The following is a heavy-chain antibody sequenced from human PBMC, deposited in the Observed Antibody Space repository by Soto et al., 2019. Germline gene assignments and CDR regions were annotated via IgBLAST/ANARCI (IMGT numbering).Heavy chain of an antibody. CDR3: ARGRVVVPAAVMFNCLDP. V-gene: IGHV4-30-2*06. D-gene: IGHD2-2*01. J-gene: IGHJ5*02. Sequence: LRLSCAASGFTFSTYPMNWVRQSPGKGLEWIGYIFHGGSTYYNPSLRSRVTISVDRSRTQFPLKMSSVTAADTAVYYCARGRVVVPAAVMFNCLDPWGQGALVTVSS. CDR2: IFHGGST. CDR1: GFTFSTYP.